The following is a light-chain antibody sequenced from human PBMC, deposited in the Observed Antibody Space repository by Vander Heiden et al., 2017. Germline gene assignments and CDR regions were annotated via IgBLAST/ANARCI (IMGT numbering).Light chain of an antibody. J-gene: IGLJ3*02. CDR3: YSKDSSGNQVV. Sequence: SYELTQPPSVSVSPGQPARITCSGDALPKKSAYWYEQRSGQAPVLVSYEDSKRPAGIPERFSGSTSGTIATLTISGAQGEEEADYCYSKDSSGNQVVFGAGTKLTVL. CDR1: ALPKKS. CDR2: EDS. V-gene: IGLV3-10*01.